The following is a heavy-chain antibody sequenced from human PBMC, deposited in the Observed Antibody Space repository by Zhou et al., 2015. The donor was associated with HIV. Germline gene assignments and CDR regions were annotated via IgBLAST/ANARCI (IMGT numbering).Heavy chain of an antibody. Sequence: QVQLVQSGAEVKKPGASVKVSCKASGYTFTSYGISWVRQAPGQGLEWMGWISAYNGNTNYAQKLQGRVTMTTDTSTSTAYMELRSLRSDDTAVYYCARSETYFWSWLFGLDYVGPGNPGHRLL. CDR3: ARSETYFWSWLFGLDY. V-gene: IGHV1-18*01. D-gene: IGHD3-3*01. J-gene: IGHJ4*02. CDR2: ISAYNGNT. CDR1: GYTFTSYG.